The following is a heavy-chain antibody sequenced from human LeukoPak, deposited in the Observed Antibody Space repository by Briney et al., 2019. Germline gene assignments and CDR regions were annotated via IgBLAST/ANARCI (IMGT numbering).Heavy chain of an antibody. J-gene: IGHJ3*01. CDR2: MSDIGPNA. Sequence: GGSLRLSCAASGFTVTEYAMTWIRQSPGKGLEWVSSMSDIGPNAYYADSVKGRFTISRDTSKNTLLLQMNSLRADDTALYFCARRLSLRFDAFAVWGPGTVVIVSS. CDR3: ARRLSLRFDAFAV. D-gene: IGHD3-3*01. CDR1: GFTVTEYA. V-gene: IGHV3-23*01.